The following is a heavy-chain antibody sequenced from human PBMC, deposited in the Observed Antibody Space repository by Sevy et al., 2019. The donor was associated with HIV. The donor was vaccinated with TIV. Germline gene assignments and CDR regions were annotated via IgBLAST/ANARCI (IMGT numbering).Heavy chain of an antibody. CDR1: GFTFSSYA. D-gene: IGHD2-15*01. CDR3: AKVTSVVVVAATGAFDI. CDR2: ISGSGGST. J-gene: IGHJ3*02. Sequence: GGSLRLSCAASGFTFSSYAMSWVRQAPGKGLEWVSAISGSGGSTYYADSVKGRFTISRDNSKNTLYLQMNSLRAEDTAVYYCAKVTSVVVVAATGAFDIWGQWTMVTVSS. V-gene: IGHV3-23*01.